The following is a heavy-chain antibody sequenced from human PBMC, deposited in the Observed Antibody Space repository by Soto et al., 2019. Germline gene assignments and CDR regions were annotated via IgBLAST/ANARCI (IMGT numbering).Heavy chain of an antibody. J-gene: IGHJ4*02. V-gene: IGHV1-18*01. CDR3: ARSPSPEDF. CDR2: IRIYNGNA. Sequence: QVQLVQSGAEVKKPGASVKVSCKASGDTFTTYGISWVRQAPGQGIEWMGWIRIYNGNADYAQNCQSRVTMTTDTSTSTAYMELRSLRFDDTAIYYCARSPSPEDFWGQGTLVTVSS. CDR1: GDTFTTYG. D-gene: IGHD6-6*01.